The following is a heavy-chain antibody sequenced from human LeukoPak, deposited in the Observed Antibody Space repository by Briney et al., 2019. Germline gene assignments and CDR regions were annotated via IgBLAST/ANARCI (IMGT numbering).Heavy chain of an antibody. J-gene: IGHJ4*02. V-gene: IGHV4-38-2*02. CDR3: ARHYDNLTGFFDY. CDR1: GDYITRGYY. D-gene: IGHD3-9*01. CDR2: NYHSGST. Sequence: SETLSLTCTVSGDYITRGYYWGWIRQPPGKGLEWIGTNYHSGSTYYNPSLKSRVTISVDTSKNQFSLKLSSVTAADTAVYYCARHYDNLTGFFDYWGQGTLVTVSS.